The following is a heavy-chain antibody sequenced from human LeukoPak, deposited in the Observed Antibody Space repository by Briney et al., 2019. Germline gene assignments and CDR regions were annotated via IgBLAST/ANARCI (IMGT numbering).Heavy chain of an antibody. V-gene: IGHV3-15*01. CDR2: IKTKTDGDRT. CDR1: GFTFSNAW. J-gene: IGHJ4*02. CDR3: AKGQPVYYYGSGSPTPLVAY. Sequence: GGSLRLSCVVSGFTFSNAWMSWIRQAPGKGLEWVGRIKTKTDGDRTDYAAPVEGRFTISRDDSKNTLSLQMNSLKTEDTAVYYCAKGQPVYYYGSGSPTPLVAYWGQGTLVTVSS. D-gene: IGHD3-10*01.